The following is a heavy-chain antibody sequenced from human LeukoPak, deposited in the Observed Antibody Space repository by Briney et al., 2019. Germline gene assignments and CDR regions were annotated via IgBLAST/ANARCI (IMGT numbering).Heavy chain of an antibody. CDR1: GGSVSSYY. V-gene: IGHV4-59*08. Sequence: PSETLSLTCSVSGGSVSSYYWSWIRQSPGKGLEWIGYIHNSGRTNYNPSLKSRVTGFVDTSKNQVSLRLSSVTAADTAVSYCARHGTISSESYFDYWGQGALVTVSS. CDR3: ARHGTISSESYFDY. D-gene: IGHD1-14*01. CDR2: IHNSGRT. J-gene: IGHJ4*02.